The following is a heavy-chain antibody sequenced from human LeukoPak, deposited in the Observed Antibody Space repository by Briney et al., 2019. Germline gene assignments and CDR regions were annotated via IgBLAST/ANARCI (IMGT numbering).Heavy chain of an antibody. CDR2: ITHEGGYIQ. V-gene: IGHV3-30*02. D-gene: IGHD3-10*01. CDR1: GFIFSTYG. Sequence: GGSLRLSCTACGFIFSTYGMHWVRRPAGKGLEWVAFITHEGGYIQYYAESVKGRFTISRDNSKNTLYLDMTSLRSEDAAVYYCAKDKEYASGSYPIDSWGLGTLVTVSS. CDR3: AKDKEYASGSYPIDS. J-gene: IGHJ4*02.